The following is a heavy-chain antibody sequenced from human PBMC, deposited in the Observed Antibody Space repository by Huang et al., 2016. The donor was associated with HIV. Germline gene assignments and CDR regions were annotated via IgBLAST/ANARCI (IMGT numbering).Heavy chain of an antibody. J-gene: IGHJ3*02. CDR1: GFTFSDYG. CDR2: ISYNGTKI. CDR3: AKMFYYDSGRSWLGDAFDM. V-gene: IGHV3-30*18. Sequence: QAQLVESGGGVVQPGRSVRLSCVAYGFTFSDYGIHWVRQAPGKGLEWVSVISYNGTKIYYTDSVKGRFIISRDNSEKTVFLQMNSLRPEDTAVYYCAKMFYYDSGRSWLGDAFDMWGQGTMVTVSS. D-gene: IGHD3-22*01.